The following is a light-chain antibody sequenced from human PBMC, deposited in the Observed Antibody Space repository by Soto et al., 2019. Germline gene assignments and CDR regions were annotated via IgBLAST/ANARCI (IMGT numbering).Light chain of an antibody. CDR2: EVN. Sequence: QPVLTQPPSAAGSPGQSVAISCTGTSSDVGGYNYVSWYQQHPGKAPKLMIYEVNKRPSGVPDRLYGSKSGNKASLTVSGLQAEDEADYYGRSYAGSSKVFAKGTKATVL. V-gene: IGLV2-8*01. CDR1: SSDVGGYNY. J-gene: IGLJ1*01. CDR3: RSYAGSSKV.